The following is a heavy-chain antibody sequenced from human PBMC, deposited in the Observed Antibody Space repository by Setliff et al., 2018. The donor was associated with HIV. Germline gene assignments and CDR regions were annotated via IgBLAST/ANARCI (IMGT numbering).Heavy chain of an antibody. CDR3: STSPRGLGVAATGRRYLHH. V-gene: IGHV1-24*01. D-gene: IGHD6-19*01. CDR1: GYILTELS. Sequence: ASVKVSCKVSGYILTELSRHWVRQAPGKGLEWMGGFDPEDGETISAQKFQGRVAMTEDTSTDTAYMELRSLRSEDTAVYYCSTSPRGLGVAATGRRYLHHWGQGTLVTVSS. CDR2: FDPEDGET. J-gene: IGHJ1*01.